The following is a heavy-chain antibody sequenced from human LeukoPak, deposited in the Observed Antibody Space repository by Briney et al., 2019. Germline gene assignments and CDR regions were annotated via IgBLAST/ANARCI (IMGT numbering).Heavy chain of an antibody. Sequence: KTGGSLRLSCAASRFTFSNYNFYWVRQAPGKGLEWVSSISSTSSYIYYADSMKGRFTISRDNAKSSLYLQMNSLRAEDTAVYYCARALWSGPVYYGMDVWGQGTTVTVSS. J-gene: IGHJ6*02. CDR3: ARALWSGPVYYGMDV. V-gene: IGHV3-21*01. CDR2: ISSTSSYI. CDR1: RFTFSNYN. D-gene: IGHD3-10*01.